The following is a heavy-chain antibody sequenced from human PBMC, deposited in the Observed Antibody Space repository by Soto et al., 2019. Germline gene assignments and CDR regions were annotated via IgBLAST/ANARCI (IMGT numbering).Heavy chain of an antibody. J-gene: IGHJ6*01. CDR2: IYYSGST. V-gene: IGHV4-39*01. D-gene: IGHD4-17*01. CDR1: GGSISSSSDY. CDR3: ARQPSTVIRSDV. Sequence: QLQLQESGPGLVKPSETLSLTCTVSGGSISSSSDYWGWIRQPPGKGLEWIGRIYYSGSTYSNPSLKSRVTIPVDTSKNQFSLKLSSVTAADTAVYYCARQPSTVIRSDVWGQGTTVTVSS.